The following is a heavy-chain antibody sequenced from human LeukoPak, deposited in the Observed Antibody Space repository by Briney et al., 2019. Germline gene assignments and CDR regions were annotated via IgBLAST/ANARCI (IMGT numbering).Heavy chain of an antibody. Sequence: KVSCKASGGTFSSYVISWVRQAPGQGLEWMGIIYPGDSDTRYSPSFQGQVTISADKSISTAYLQWSSLKASDTAMYYCARLRAVAGLRTLDYWGQGTLVTVSS. CDR2: IYPGDSDT. D-gene: IGHD6-19*01. V-gene: IGHV5-51*01. J-gene: IGHJ4*02. CDR1: GGTFSSYV. CDR3: ARLRAVAGLRTLDY.